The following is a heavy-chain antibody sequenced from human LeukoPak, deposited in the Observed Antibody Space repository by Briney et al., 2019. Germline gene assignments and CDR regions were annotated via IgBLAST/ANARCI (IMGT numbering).Heavy chain of an antibody. CDR1: GYTFTGYY. CDR2: INPNSGDT. V-gene: IGHV1-2*02. D-gene: IGHD2-2*01. J-gene: IGHJ4*02. Sequence: GASVKVPCKASGYTFTGYYIHWVRQAPGQGLEWMGWINPNSGDTKYEQRFQGRVTMTRDTSISTAYMELTRLRSDDAAVYFCARDGSWSSISYSDYWGQGTLVTVSS. CDR3: ARDGSWSSISYSDY.